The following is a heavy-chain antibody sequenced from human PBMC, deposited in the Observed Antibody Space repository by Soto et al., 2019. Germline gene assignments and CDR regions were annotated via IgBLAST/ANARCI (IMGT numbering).Heavy chain of an antibody. CDR2: IWYDGSNK. CDR1: GFTFSSYG. CDR3: AREDSRGWSYYFDY. J-gene: IGHJ4*02. Sequence: QVQLVESGGGVVQPGRSLRLSCAASGFTFSSYGMPWVRQAPGKGLEWVAVIWYDGSNKYYADSVKGRFTISRDNSKNALYLQMNSLRAEDTAVYYCAREDSRGWSYYFDYGGQGTLVTVSS. V-gene: IGHV3-33*01. D-gene: IGHD6-19*01.